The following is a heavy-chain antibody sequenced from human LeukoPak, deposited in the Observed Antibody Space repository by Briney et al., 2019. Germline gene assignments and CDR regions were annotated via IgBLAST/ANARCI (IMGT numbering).Heavy chain of an antibody. CDR2: INSDVSST. V-gene: IGHV3-74*01. J-gene: IGHJ4*02. Sequence: AGSLRLSCAASGFTFSSYWMHWVRQAQGKGLVWVARINSDVSSTSYADSVKGRFAICRDNGKHTLYLQMSSLRAEDTAVYYCARDRDDSSGYYDYWGQGTLVTVSS. D-gene: IGHD3-22*01. CDR3: ARDRDDSSGYYDY. CDR1: GFTFSSYW.